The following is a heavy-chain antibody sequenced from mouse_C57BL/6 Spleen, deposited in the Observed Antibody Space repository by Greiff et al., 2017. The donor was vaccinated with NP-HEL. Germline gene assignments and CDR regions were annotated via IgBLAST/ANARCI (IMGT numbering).Heavy chain of an antibody. J-gene: IGHJ1*03. CDR1: GFTFSDYY. CDR3: ARADYYGSSYFDV. D-gene: IGHD1-1*01. V-gene: IGHV5-16*01. CDR2: INYDGSST. Sequence: DVKLVESEGGLVQPGSSMKLPCTASGFTFSDYYMAWVRQVPEKGLEWVANINYDGSSTYYLDSLKSRFIISRDNAKNILYLQMSSLKSEDTATYYCARADYYGSSYFDVWGTGTTVTVSS.